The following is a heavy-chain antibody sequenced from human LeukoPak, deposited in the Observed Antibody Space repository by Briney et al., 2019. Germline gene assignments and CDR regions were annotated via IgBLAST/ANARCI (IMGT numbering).Heavy chain of an antibody. D-gene: IGHD5-18*01. J-gene: IGHJ4*02. CDR2: IDSSGTT. CDR1: GASISRDTFF. CDR3: ARHGYIQFWLY. Sequence: SETLSLTCTVSGASISRDTFFWGWIRQSPEKGLEWIGSIDSSGTTHYNSSLKSRVIISVDTSKNQVSLNLTSVTFADTAVCFCARHGYIQFWLYWGQGTQVIVSS. V-gene: IGHV4-39*01.